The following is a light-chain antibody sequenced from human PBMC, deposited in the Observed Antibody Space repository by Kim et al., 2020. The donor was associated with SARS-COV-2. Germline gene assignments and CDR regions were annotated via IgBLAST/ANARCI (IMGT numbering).Light chain of an antibody. CDR1: LTVGSQ. CDR3: QHRLRWPVT. V-gene: IGKV3-11*01. CDR2: DAS. Sequence: SLSPGDRATLSCRASLTVGSQLNWYQQKPGQSPRLVIYDASNRATGIPPRFSGSGSGTDFTLTISSLEPEDYAVYYCQHRLRWPVTFGQGTKLEIK. J-gene: IGKJ2*01.